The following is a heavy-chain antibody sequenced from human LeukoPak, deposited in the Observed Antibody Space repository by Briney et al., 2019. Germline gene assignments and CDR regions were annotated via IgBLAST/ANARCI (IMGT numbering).Heavy chain of an antibody. CDR2: VSASNGDT. CDR1: GYTFTSYS. V-gene: IGHV1-18*01. D-gene: IGHD3-10*01. Sequence: ASVKVSCKASGYTFTSYSVSWVRQSPGQGLEGMGWVSASNGDTKNAGTVQGRVTMTTDRATRAVYMELRSQTPDGTAVYYFARDSGWELKQYFFDYWGQGTLIIVSS. CDR3: ARDSGWELKQYFFDY. J-gene: IGHJ4*02.